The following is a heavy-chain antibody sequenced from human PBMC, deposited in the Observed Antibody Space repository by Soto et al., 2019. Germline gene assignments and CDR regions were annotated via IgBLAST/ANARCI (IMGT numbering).Heavy chain of an antibody. D-gene: IGHD2-21*01. Sequence: EVQLLESGGGLVQPGGSLRLSCAASGFTFSSYAMSWVRQAPGKGLEWVSAISGSGGSTYYADSVKGRFTISRDNSKNTLYLQMNSLRAEDTAVSYCATLERQSEMYSVDHSSPDAFAIWGQGTMVTFAS. CDR1: GFTFSSYA. V-gene: IGHV3-23*01. CDR2: ISGSGGST. J-gene: IGHJ3*02. CDR3: ATLERQSEMYSVDHSSPDAFAI.